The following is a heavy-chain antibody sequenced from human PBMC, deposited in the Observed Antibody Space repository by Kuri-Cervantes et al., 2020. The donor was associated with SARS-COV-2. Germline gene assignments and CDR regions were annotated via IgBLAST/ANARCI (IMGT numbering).Heavy chain of an antibody. CDR3: ARVRVGATFYFDY. Sequence: GGSLRLSCAASGFTFSSYWMSWVRQAPGKGLGWVAVISYDGSNKYYADSVKGRFTISRDNSKNTLYLQMNSLRAEDTAVYYCARVRVGATFYFDYWGQGTLVTVSS. D-gene: IGHD1-26*01. V-gene: IGHV3-30-3*01. CDR1: GFTFSSYW. CDR2: ISYDGSNK. J-gene: IGHJ4*02.